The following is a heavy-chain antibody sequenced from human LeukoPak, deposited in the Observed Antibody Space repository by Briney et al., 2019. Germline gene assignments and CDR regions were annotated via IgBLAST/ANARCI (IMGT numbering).Heavy chain of an antibody. CDR3: ARRLTQYDGFDP. V-gene: IGHV6-1*01. CDR2: TYYRSTWYN. Sequence: SQTLSLTCAISGDSVSSNSVTWNWIRQSPSRGLEWLGRTYYRSTWYNDYAVSVRGRITVNPDTSKNQLSLHLNSVTPEDTAVYYCARRLTQYDGFDPWGQGILVTVSS. D-gene: IGHD1-1*01. CDR1: GDSVSSNSVT. J-gene: IGHJ5*02.